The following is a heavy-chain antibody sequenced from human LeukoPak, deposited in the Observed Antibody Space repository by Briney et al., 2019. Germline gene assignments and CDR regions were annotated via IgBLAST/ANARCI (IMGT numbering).Heavy chain of an antibody. CDR3: AKDSPPRGIQWVYSSGWYPDY. CDR2: ISGSGGST. D-gene: IGHD6-19*01. V-gene: IGHV3-23*01. J-gene: IGHJ4*02. CDR1: GFIFSNYW. Sequence: GGSLRLSCAASGFIFSNYWMHWVRQAPGKGLEWVSAISGSGGSTYYADSVKGRFTISRDNSKNTLYLQMNSLRAEDTAVYYCAKDSPPRGIQWVYSSGWYPDYWGQGTLVTVSS.